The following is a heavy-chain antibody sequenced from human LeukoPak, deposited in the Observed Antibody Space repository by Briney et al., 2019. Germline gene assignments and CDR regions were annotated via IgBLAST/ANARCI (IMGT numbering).Heavy chain of an antibody. CDR1: GFTFSSYA. J-gene: IGHJ4*02. Sequence: GGSLRLSCAASGFTFSSYAMSWVRQAPGKGLEWVSAISGSGGSTYYAASVKGRFTISRDNSKNTLYLQMNSLRAEDTAVYYCANVIVVVPAAIPHWGQGTLVTVSS. CDR3: ANVIVVVPAAIPH. V-gene: IGHV3-23*01. CDR2: ISGSGGST. D-gene: IGHD2-2*01.